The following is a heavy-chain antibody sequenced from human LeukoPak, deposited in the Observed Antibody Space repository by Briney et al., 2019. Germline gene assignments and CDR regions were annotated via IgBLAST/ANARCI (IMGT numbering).Heavy chain of an antibody. V-gene: IGHV1-46*01. D-gene: IGHD3-3*01. CDR2: INPSGGST. Sequence: ASVKVSRKASGYTFTSYYMHWVRQAPGQGLEWMGIINPSGGSTSYAQKFQGRVTMTRDTFTSTVYMELRSLRSDDTAVYYCARNAGGNPSYDLNWFDPWGQGTLVAVSS. J-gene: IGHJ5*02. CDR1: GYTFTSYY. CDR3: ARNAGGNPSYDLNWFDP.